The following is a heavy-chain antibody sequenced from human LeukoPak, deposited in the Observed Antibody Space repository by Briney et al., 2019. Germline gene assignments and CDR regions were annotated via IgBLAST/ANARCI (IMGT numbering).Heavy chain of an antibody. CDR1: GFTFSSYG. D-gene: IGHD2/OR15-2a*01. Sequence: GGSLRLSCAASGFTFSSYGMHWVRQAPGKGLEWVAFIWSDGNNRYYADSVKGRFTISRDNSKNTLYLQMNSLRVEDTAVYYCASVISDGTVDLWGQGTLVTVPS. CDR2: IWSDGNNR. J-gene: IGHJ5*02. V-gene: IGHV3-30*02. CDR3: ASVISDGTVDL.